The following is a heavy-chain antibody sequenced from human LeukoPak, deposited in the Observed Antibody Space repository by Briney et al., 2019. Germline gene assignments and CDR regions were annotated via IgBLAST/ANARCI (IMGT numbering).Heavy chain of an antibody. CDR2: ISSSSSTI. CDR1: GFTFSSYS. J-gene: IGHJ4*02. V-gene: IGHV3-48*01. D-gene: IGHD6-13*01. CDR3: ARGLGIAAAGTRDY. Sequence: GGSLRLSCAASGFTFSSYSMNWVRQAPGKGLEWVSYISSSSSTIYYTDSVKGRFTISRDNAKNSLYLQMNSLRAEDTAVYYCARGLGIAAAGTRDYWGQGTLVTVSS.